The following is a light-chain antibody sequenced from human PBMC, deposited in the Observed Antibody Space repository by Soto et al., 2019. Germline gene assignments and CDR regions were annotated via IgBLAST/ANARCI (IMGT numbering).Light chain of an antibody. CDR1: SSDVGGYNY. CDR3: SSYTSSIHDV. Sequence: QSALTQPASVSGSPGQSITISCTGTSSDVGGYNYVSWYQQHPGKAPKLMIYDVSNRPSGVSNRFSGSKSGNTASLTISGLQAEDEADYYCSSYTSSIHDVFGTGTKVTVL. V-gene: IGLV2-14*01. CDR2: DVS. J-gene: IGLJ1*01.